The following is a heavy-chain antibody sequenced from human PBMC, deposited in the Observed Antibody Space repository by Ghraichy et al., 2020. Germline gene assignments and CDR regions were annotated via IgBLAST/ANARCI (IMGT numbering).Heavy chain of an antibody. J-gene: IGHJ4*02. Sequence: ASVKVSCKASGYTFTAYYMQWVRQAPGQGLEWMGWINPNSGGTNYAQKFQGWVTMTRDTSISTAYLEVSRLRSDDTAVYYCVRSPGYTSGWFPKSGLYFDYWGQGTLVTVSS. CDR2: INPNSGGT. CDR3: VRSPGYTSGWFPKSGLYFDY. CDR1: GYTFTAYY. D-gene: IGHD6-19*01. V-gene: IGHV1-2*04.